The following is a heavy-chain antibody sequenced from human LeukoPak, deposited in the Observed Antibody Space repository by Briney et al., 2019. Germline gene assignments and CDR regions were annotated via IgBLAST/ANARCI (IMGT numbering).Heavy chain of an antibody. V-gene: IGHV1-69*13. J-gene: IGHJ5*02. CDR1: GYTFTNYG. Sequence: ASMKVSCKTSGYTFTNYGISWVRQAPGQGLEWMGGIIPIFGTANYAQKFQGRVTITADESTSTAYMELSSLRSEDTAVYYCAREADCSGGSCRYNWFDPWGQGTLVTVSS. CDR3: AREADCSGGSCRYNWFDP. D-gene: IGHD2-15*01. CDR2: IIPIFGTA.